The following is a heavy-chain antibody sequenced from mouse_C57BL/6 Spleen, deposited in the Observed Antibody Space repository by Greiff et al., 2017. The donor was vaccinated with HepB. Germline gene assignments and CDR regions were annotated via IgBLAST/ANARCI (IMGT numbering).Heavy chain of an antibody. J-gene: IGHJ3*01. Sequence: VQLQQPGAELVRPGSSVKLSCKASGYTFTSYWMHWVKQRPIQGLEWIGNIDPSDSETHYNQKFKDKATLTVDKSSSTAYMQLSSLTSEDSAVYYCARSYGSSWDWFAYWGQGTLVTVSA. CDR3: ARSYGSSWDWFAY. D-gene: IGHD1-1*01. V-gene: IGHV1-52*01. CDR1: GYTFTSYW. CDR2: IDPSDSET.